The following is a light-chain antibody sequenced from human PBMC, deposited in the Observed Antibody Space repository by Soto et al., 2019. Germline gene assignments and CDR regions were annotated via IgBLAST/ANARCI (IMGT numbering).Light chain of an antibody. V-gene: IGKV1-39*01. CDR1: QSISSY. J-gene: IGKJ3*01. CDR2: AAS. CDR3: QQSYSTPFT. Sequence: DIQMTQSPSSLSASVGDRVTITCRASQSISSYLNWYQQKPGKAPKLLIYAASSLQSGVPSRFMGSGSWTDFTLTISSLQPEDFETYYCQQSYSTPFTLGRGTKVDIK.